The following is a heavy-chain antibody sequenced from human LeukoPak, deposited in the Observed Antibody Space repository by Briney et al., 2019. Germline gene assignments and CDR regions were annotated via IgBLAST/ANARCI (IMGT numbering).Heavy chain of an antibody. Sequence: SETLSLTCTVSGGSISSGGYYWSWIRQHPGKGLEWIGYIYYSGSTYYNPSLKSRATISVDTSKNQFSLKLSSVTAADTAVYYCARIMLSWREFGCWGQGTLVTVSS. CDR3: ARIMLSWREFGC. CDR2: IYYSGST. J-gene: IGHJ4*02. V-gene: IGHV4-31*03. CDR1: GGSISSGGYY. D-gene: IGHD1-26*01.